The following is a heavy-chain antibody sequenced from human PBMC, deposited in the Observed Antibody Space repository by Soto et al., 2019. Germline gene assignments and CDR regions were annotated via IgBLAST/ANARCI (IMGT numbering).Heavy chain of an antibody. Sequence: SETLSLTCTVSGGSISSGGYYWSWIRQHPGKGLEWIGYIYYSGSAYYNPSLKSRVTISVDTSKNQFSLKLSSVTAADTAVYYCARASAGDFYNWFDPGGQGTLVT. CDR2: IYYSGSA. J-gene: IGHJ5*02. CDR3: ARASAGDFYNWFDP. D-gene: IGHD6-25*01. CDR1: GGSISSGGYY. V-gene: IGHV4-31*03.